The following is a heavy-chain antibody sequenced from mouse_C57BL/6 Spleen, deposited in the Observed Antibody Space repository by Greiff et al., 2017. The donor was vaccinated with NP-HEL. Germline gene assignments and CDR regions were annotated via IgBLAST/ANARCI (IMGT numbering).Heavy chain of an antibody. CDR1: GFTFSSYA. CDR2: ISSGGDYI. Sequence: EVKLVESGEGLVKPGGSLKLSCAASGFTFSSYAMSWVRQTPEKRLEWVAYISSGGDYIYYADTVKGRFTISRDNARNTLYLQMSSLKSEDTAMYYCTRDRGDYYGYYFDYWGQDTTLTVSS. D-gene: IGHD1-1*01. CDR3: TRDRGDYYGYYFDY. V-gene: IGHV5-9-1*02. J-gene: IGHJ2*01.